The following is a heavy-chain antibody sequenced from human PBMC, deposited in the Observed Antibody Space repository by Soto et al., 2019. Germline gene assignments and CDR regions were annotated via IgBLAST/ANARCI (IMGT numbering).Heavy chain of an antibody. CDR3: AMVNNYVTPTPQDV. CDR2: ISPYSGNT. D-gene: IGHD3-16*01. V-gene: IGHV1-18*01. Sequence: QVQLVQSGDEVRKPGSSVKVSCKASGYIFVNDGIAWVRQAPGQGLEWMGWISPYSGNTHYASKVQGRRTMTTDTSTTTAHTDLGSLTSDDRAVYYCAMVNNYVTPTPQDVWRQGTTVTVSS. J-gene: IGHJ6*02. CDR1: GYIFVNDG.